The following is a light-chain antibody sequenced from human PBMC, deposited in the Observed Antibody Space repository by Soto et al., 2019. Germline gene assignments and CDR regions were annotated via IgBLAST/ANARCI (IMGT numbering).Light chain of an antibody. J-gene: IGKJ2*01. CDR2: AAS. V-gene: IGKV1-39*01. CDR1: QNIRTY. Sequence: DIQMTQSPYSLSASVGDSVTITCRASQNIRTYLNWYQQKPGKAPKLLIYAASTLQSGVPSRFSGSGSGTDFTLTISCLQSEDFATYYCQQYYSYPYTFGQGTKVDIK. CDR3: QQYYSYPYT.